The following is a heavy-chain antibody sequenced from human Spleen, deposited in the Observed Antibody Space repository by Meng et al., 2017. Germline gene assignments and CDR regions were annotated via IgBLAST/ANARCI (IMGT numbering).Heavy chain of an antibody. CDR1: GASISNSRYY. V-gene: IGHV4-39*01. CDR3: ARRVPRYGDYLDY. D-gene: IGHD3-10*01. J-gene: IGHJ4*02. Sequence: QLRLQESGSRLVKPSGTLSLTCPISGASISNSRYYWGWTRQPPGKGLEWIGSIYYGGSASYNPSLKSRVTMSVDTSKNQFSLKLRSVTAADTAVYYCARRVPRYGDYLDYWGQGTLVTVSS. CDR2: IYYGGSA.